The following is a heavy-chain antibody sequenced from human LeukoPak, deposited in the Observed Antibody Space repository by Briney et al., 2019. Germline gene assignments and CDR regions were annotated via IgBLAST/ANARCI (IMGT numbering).Heavy chain of an antibody. CDR1: GGSISSCY. CDR2: IYYSGSS. J-gene: IGHJ5*02. V-gene: IGHV4-59*01. CDR3: ARETNDFWSGSPLDP. D-gene: IGHD3-3*01. Sequence: PSETLSLTCTVSGGSISSCYWSWIRQPPGKGLEWIGYIYYSGSSNYNPSLKSRVTISVDTSKNQFSLKLSSVTAADTAVYYCARETNDFWSGSPLDPWGQGTLVTVPS.